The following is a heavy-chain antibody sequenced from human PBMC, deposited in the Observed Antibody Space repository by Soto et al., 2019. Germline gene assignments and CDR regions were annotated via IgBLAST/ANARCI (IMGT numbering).Heavy chain of an antibody. CDR2: IYYSGST. J-gene: IGHJ3*02. V-gene: IGHV4-59*01. D-gene: IGHD3-22*01. CDR1: GGKIIGYY. CDR3: ARGEYYYDSSGYYYAFDI. Sequence: TLALQGLSYSVSGGKIIGYYGSWIRKQPGKGLEWIGYIYYSGSTNYNPSLKSRVTISVDTSKNQFSLKLSSVTAADTAVYYCARGEYYYDSSGYYYAFDIWGQGTMVIGSS.